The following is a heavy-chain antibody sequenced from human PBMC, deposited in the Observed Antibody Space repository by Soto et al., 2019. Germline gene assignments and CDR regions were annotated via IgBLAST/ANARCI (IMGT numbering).Heavy chain of an antibody. CDR2: LSGSGTST. D-gene: IGHD6-13*01. V-gene: IGHV3-23*01. CDR3: AKRTPSSSWYHFDY. J-gene: IGHJ4*02. CDR1: GFTFSNFA. Sequence: HAGGSLRLSCAASGFTFSNFAMTWVRQAPGKGLEWVSSLSGSGTSTYYADSVKGRFTISRDNSKNTLYLQMNSLRAEDTAVYYCAKRTPSSSWYHFDYWGQGTLVTVSS.